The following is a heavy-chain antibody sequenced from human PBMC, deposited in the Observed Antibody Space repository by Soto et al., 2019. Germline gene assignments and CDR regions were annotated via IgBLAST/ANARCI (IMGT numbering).Heavy chain of an antibody. J-gene: IGHJ5*02. CDR1: GGSISGYY. Sequence: SDTLSLTXTVSGGSISGYYWSWIRQPPGKGLEWIVYIYYSGSTNYNPSLKSRVTISVDTSKNQFSLKLSSVTAADTAVYYCARGDSPYNWFDPWGQGTLVTVSS. CDR3: ARGDSPYNWFDP. CDR2: IYYSGST. V-gene: IGHV4-59*07.